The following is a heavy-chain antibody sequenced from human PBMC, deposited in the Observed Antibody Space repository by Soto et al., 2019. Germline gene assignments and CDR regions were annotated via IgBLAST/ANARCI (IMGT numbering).Heavy chain of an antibody. D-gene: IGHD3-9*01. CDR3: ARGHLGIQTTGTWSDFDY. V-gene: IGHV4-59*12. CDR2: IYYSGRT. J-gene: IGHJ4*02. CDR1: VDSISSYY. Sequence: SETLSLTCTVSVDSISSYYWTCIRQPPGKGLEYIGYIYYSGRTYHNPSLKSRVTISVDTSKNQFSLKLSSVTAADTAVYYCARGHLGIQTTGTWSDFDYWGQGTLVTVSS.